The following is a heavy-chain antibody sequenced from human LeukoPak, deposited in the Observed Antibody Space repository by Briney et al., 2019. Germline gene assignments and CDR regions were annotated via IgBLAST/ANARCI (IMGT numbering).Heavy chain of an antibody. D-gene: IGHD2-15*01. CDR1: GGTFSSYA. CDR2: INPNSGGT. CDR3: ARDNEQYCSGGSCYSVFDY. J-gene: IGHJ4*02. V-gene: IGHV1-2*06. Sequence: PLASVKVSCKASGGTFSSYAISWVRQAPGQGLEWMGRINPNSGGTNYAQKFQGRVTMTRDTSISTAYMELSRLRSDDTAVYYCARDNEQYCSGGSCYSVFDYWGQGTLVTVSS.